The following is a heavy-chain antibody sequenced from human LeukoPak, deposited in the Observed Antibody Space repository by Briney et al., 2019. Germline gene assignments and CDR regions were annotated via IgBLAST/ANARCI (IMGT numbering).Heavy chain of an antibody. CDR1: GGSISSYY. Sequence: SETLSLTCTVSGGSISSYYWSWIRQPPGKGLEWIGYIYYSGSTNYNPSLKSRVTISVDTSKNQFSLKLSSVTAADTAVYYCAREVADMIVGDLRAFDIWGQGTMVTVSS. J-gene: IGHJ3*02. CDR2: IYYSGST. CDR3: AREVADMIVGDLRAFDI. D-gene: IGHD3-22*01. V-gene: IGHV4-59*01.